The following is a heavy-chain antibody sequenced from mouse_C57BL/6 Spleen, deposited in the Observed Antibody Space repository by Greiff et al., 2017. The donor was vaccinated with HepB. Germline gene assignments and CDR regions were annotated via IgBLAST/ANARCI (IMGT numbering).Heavy chain of an antibody. D-gene: IGHD2-3*01. Sequence: EVQLVESGPELVKPGDSVKISCKASGYSFTGYFMNWVMQSHGKSLEWIGRINPYNGDTFYNQKFKGKATLTVDKSSSTAHMELRSLTSEDSAVYYCARADGYYALWYFDVWGTRTTVTVSS. V-gene: IGHV1-20*01. CDR1: GYSFTGYF. CDR3: ARADGYYALWYFDV. CDR2: INPYNGDT. J-gene: IGHJ1*03.